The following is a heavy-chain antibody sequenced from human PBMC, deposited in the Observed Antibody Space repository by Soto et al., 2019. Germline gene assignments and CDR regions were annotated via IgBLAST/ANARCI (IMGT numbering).Heavy chain of an antibody. CDR2: INPNSGGT. CDR3: ARDLEQVVSRRFDY. V-gene: IGHV1-2*02. J-gene: IGHJ4*02. CDR1: GYTFTGYY. Sequence: ASVKVSCKASGYTFTGYYMHWVRQAPGQGLEWMGWINPNSGGTNYAQKFQGRVTMTRDTSISTAYMELRSLRSDDAAVYYCARDLEQVVSRRFDYWGQGTLVTVSS. D-gene: IGHD2-2*01.